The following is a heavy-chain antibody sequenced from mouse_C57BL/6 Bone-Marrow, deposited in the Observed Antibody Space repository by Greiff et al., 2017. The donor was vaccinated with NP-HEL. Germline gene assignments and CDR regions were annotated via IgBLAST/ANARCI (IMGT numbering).Heavy chain of an antibody. Sequence: LVESGAELVRPGASVKLSCTASGFNIKDDYMHWVKQRPEQGLEWIGWIDPENGDTEYASKFQGKATITADTSSNTAYLQLSSLTSEDTAVYYCTTVYGSSYDWYFDVWGTGTTVTVSS. CDR2: IDPENGDT. V-gene: IGHV14-4*01. CDR3: TTVYGSSYDWYFDV. CDR1: GFNIKDDY. J-gene: IGHJ1*03. D-gene: IGHD1-1*01.